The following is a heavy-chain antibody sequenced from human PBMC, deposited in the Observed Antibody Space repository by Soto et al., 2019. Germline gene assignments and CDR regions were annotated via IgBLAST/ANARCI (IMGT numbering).Heavy chain of an antibody. CDR2: ISSSSSYI. J-gene: IGHJ6*02. Sequence: EVQLVESGGGLVKPGGSLRLSCAASGFTFSSYSMNWVRQAPGKGLEWVSSISSSSSYIYYADSVKGRFTISRDNAKNSLYRQMNSLRAEDTAVYYCARDLSIVVVPAAAPYYYYGMDVWGQGTTVTVSS. V-gene: IGHV3-21*01. CDR3: ARDLSIVVVPAAAPYYYYGMDV. D-gene: IGHD2-2*01. CDR1: GFTFSSYS.